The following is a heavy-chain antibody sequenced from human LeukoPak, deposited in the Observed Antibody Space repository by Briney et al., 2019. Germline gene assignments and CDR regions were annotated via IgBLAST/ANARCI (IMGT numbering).Heavy chain of an antibody. V-gene: IGHV3-33*01. CDR1: GFTFSSYG. D-gene: IGHD4-17*01. Sequence: PGRSLRLSCAASGFTFSSYGMHWVRQAPGKGLEWVAVIWYDGSNKYYADSVKGRFTISRDNSKNTLYLQMNSLRAEDTAVYYCARNFGANAGGDSGPFYWGKRPLVPVSS. CDR3: ARNFGANAGGDSGPFY. CDR2: IWYDGSNK. J-gene: IGHJ4*02.